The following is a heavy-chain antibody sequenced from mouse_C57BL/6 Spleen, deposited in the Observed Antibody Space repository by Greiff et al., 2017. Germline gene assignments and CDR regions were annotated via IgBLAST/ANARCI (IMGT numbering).Heavy chain of an antibody. V-gene: IGHV1-4*01. Sequence: QVQLQQSGAELARPGASVKMSCKASGYTFTSYTMHWVKQRPGKGLEWIGYINPSSGYTKYNQKFKDKATLTADKSSSTAYMQLSSLTSEDSAVYYCARTPLGGYAMDYWGQGTSVTVSS. D-gene: IGHD4-1*01. CDR1: GYTFTSYT. CDR3: ARTPLGGYAMDY. CDR2: INPSSGYT. J-gene: IGHJ4*01.